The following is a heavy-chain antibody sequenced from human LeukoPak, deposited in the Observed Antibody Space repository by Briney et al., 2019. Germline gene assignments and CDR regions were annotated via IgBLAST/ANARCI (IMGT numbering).Heavy chain of an antibody. D-gene: IGHD6-19*01. J-gene: IGHJ4*02. CDR3: ARDLDIAVAGYFDY. CDR1: GYTFTGYY. Sequence: ASVKVSCKASGYTFTGYYMHWVRQAPGQGLEWMGWINPNSGGTNYAQKFQDRVTMTRDTSISTAYMELSRLRSDDTAVYYCARDLDIAVAGYFDYWGQGTVVTVSS. CDR2: INPNSGGT. V-gene: IGHV1-2*02.